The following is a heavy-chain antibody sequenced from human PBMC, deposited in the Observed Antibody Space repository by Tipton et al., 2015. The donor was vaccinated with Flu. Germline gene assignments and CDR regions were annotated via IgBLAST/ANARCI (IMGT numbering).Heavy chain of an antibody. CDR3: ARGIASVDST. J-gene: IGHJ3*01. CDR1: GFTFSNYW. D-gene: IGHD2-21*01. Sequence: SLRLSCGASGFTFSNYWMHWVRQAPGKGLEWVANINQDGSVEYYVDSVKGRFTISRDNAKKSLYLQMSSLRAEDMAVYYCARGIASVDSTWGQGTMVTVSS. CDR2: INQDGSVE. V-gene: IGHV3-7*03.